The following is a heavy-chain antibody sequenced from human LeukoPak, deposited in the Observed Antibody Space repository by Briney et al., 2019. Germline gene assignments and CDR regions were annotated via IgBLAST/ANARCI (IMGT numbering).Heavy chain of an antibody. Sequence: GGSLTLSCPPTGFSLGDYAISGLGQTPEKGRDGVAGITWNGGSIGYADSVKGRFTISRDNAMNSLYLQMNSLRAEDTALYYCAMKFSGDYYYMDVWGKGTTVTVSS. CDR2: ITWNGGSI. V-gene: IGHV3-20*04. J-gene: IGHJ6*03. CDR3: AMKFSGDYYYMDV. D-gene: IGHD3-10*01. CDR1: GFSLGDYA.